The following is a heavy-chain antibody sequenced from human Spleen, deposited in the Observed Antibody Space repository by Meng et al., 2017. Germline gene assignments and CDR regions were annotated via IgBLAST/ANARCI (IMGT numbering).Heavy chain of an antibody. V-gene: IGHV4-34*01. CDR1: GGAVDGGSFTNYY. J-gene: IGHJ3*01. CDR2: ITHSGTT. Sequence: QGQLQQWGSGLLKPSETLSLTCAVDGGAVDGGSFTNYYWTWIRQPPGKGLEWIGEITHSGTTKYNPSLKSRVTVSVDTSKNQFSLKLSSVTAADRAVYYCARGTVVATISDAFDLWGQGTMVTVSS. CDR3: ARGTVVATISDAFDL. D-gene: IGHD5-12*01.